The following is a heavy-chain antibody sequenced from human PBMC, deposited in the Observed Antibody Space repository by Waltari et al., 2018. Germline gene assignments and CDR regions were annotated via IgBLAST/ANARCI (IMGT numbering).Heavy chain of an antibody. CDR1: SDSISSFY. D-gene: IGHD6-13*01. CDR3: ARDRVAAGTFDS. J-gene: IGHJ4*02. Sequence: QVQLQESGPGLVKPSETLSLTCIVSSDSISSFYWSWIRQPPGKGLEWIGYIYSRGSTNYNPSLTSRVTISVDTSKSQFSLKLSSVTAADTAVYYCARDRVAAGTFDSWGQGTLVTVSS. CDR2: IYSRGST. V-gene: IGHV4-59*01.